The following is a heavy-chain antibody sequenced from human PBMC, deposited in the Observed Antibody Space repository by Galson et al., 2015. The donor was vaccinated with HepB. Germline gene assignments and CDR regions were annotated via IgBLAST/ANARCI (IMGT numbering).Heavy chain of an antibody. CDR2: ISYDGSNK. J-gene: IGHJ4*02. D-gene: IGHD1-26*01. V-gene: IGHV3-30-3*01. CDR1: GFTFSSYA. CDR3: ASDLYSGSYLVDY. Sequence: SLRLSCAASGFTFSSYAMHWVRQAPGKGLEWVAVISYDGSNKYYADSVKGRFTISRDNSKNTLYLQMNSLRAEDTAVYYCASDLYSGSYLVDYWGQGTLVTVSS.